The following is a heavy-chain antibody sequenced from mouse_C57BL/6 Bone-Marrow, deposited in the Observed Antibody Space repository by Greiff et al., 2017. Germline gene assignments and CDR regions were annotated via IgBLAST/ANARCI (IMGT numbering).Heavy chain of an antibody. CDR1: GFTFSSYA. Sequence: EVHLVESGGGLVKPGGSLKLSCAVSGFTFSSYAMSWVRQTPEKRLEWVATISDGGSYTYYPDNVKGRFTISRDNAKNNLYLQMSHLKSENTAMYYCARDRLRRGFYYFDYWGQGTTLTVSS. CDR3: ARDRLRRGFYYFDY. CDR2: ISDGGSYT. D-gene: IGHD2-2*01. J-gene: IGHJ2*01. V-gene: IGHV5-4*01.